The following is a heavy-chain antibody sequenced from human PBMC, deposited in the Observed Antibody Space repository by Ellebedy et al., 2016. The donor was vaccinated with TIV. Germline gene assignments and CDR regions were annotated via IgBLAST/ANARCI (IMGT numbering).Heavy chain of an antibody. CDR1: GFTVSSNF. Sequence: PGGSLRLSCAASGFTVSSNFMSWVRQAPGKGLEWVSVIYRGGNTYYADSVKGRFTISRDNAKNSLYLQMNSLRAEDTAVYYCTRENWYIDYWGQGTLVTVSS. D-gene: IGHD1-1*01. V-gene: IGHV3-53*01. CDR2: IYRGGNT. CDR3: TRENWYIDY. J-gene: IGHJ4*02.